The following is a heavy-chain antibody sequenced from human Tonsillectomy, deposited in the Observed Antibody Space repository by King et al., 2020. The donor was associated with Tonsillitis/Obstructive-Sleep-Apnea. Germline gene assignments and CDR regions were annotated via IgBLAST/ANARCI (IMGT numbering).Heavy chain of an antibody. CDR3: ARWGYCSGGSCYPGAFDI. D-gene: IGHD2-15*01. V-gene: IGHV1-2*06. Sequence: QLVQSGAAVKKPGASVKVSCKASGYTFTGYYIHWVRQAPGQGLEWMGRINPDSGGTNYAQKFQGRVTMTRDTTISTAYMELTRLRSDDTAVYYCARWGYCSGGSCYPGAFDIWGQGTLVTVSS. CDR2: INPDSGGT. J-gene: IGHJ3*02. CDR1: GYTFTGYY.